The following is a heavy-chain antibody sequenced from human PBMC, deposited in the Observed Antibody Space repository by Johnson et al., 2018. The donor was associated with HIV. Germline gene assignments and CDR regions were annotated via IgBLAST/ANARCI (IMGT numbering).Heavy chain of an antibody. V-gene: IGHV3-66*02. D-gene: IGHD5-18*01. J-gene: IGHJ3*02. CDR2: IYRGGST. CDR3: ARESSAGEYSYGII. CDR1: GFTVSINF. Sequence: VQLVESGGGLVQPGGSLRLSCAASGFTVSINFMTWVRQAPGKGLEWVSVIYRGGSTYYADSVKGRFTISRDNSKNTLYLQMNSLKAEDTAVYYCARESSAGEYSYGIIWGQGTMVTVSS.